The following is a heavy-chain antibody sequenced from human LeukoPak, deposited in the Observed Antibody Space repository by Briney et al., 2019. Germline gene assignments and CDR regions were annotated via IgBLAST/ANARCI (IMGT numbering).Heavy chain of an antibody. Sequence: PSESLSLTCFVAGGSISNYYWTWIRQPAGEGLEWIGRINTNGNTNYNPSLKSRVTISMDTSTDQFSLKLRSVTAADTAAYYCAREKELLSGDVFNMWGQGTMVTVSS. V-gene: IGHV4-4*07. D-gene: IGHD1-7*01. J-gene: IGHJ3*02. CDR1: GGSISNYY. CDR3: AREKELLSGDVFNM. CDR2: INTNGNT.